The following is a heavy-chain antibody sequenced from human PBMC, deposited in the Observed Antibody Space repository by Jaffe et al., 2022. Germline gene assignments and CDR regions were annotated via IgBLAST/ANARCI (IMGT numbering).Heavy chain of an antibody. Sequence: QNQLVQSGPEVKKPGTSVKVSCKTSGFNFSSTAIQWVRQARGQGLEWIGWIVVGSGKTSYAQSFQERVAITKDMATSTAYVELSSLTSEDTAVYYCAASLIVGARLFDQWGQGTLVAVSA. CDR3: AASLIVGARLFDQ. CDR1: GFNFSSTA. J-gene: IGHJ4*02. CDR2: IVVGSGKT. D-gene: IGHD1-26*01. V-gene: IGHV1-58*02.